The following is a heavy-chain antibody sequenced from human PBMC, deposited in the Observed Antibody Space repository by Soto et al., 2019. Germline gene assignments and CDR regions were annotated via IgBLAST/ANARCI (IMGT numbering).Heavy chain of an antibody. V-gene: IGHV5-51*01. D-gene: IGHD2-15*01. CDR2: IYPGDSDT. CDR1: GYSFTSYW. Sequence: GESLKISCKGSGYSFTSYWIGWVRQMPGKGLEWMGIIYPGDSDTRYSPSFQGQVTISADKSISTAYLQWSSLKASDTAMYYCARHPRYCSGGSCYSGDLFRYYYGMDVWGQGTTVTVSS. CDR3: ARHPRYCSGGSCYSGDLFRYYYGMDV. J-gene: IGHJ6*02.